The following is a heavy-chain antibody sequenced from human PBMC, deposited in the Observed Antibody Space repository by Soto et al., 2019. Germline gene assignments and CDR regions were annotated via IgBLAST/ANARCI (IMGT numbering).Heavy chain of an antibody. CDR1: GFTFSSYA. CDR3: AKDLVVVVVAATGQFDY. J-gene: IGHJ4*02. V-gene: IGHV3-23*01. D-gene: IGHD2-15*01. CDR2: ISGSGGST. Sequence: GGSLKLSCAASGFTFSSYAMSWVRQAPGKGLEWVSAISGSGGSTYYADSVKGRFTISRDNSKNTLYLQMNSLRAEDTAVYYCAKDLVVVVVAATGQFDYWGQGTLVTVSS.